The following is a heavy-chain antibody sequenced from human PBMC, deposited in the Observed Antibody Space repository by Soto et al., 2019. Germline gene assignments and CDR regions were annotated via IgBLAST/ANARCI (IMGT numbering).Heavy chain of an antibody. V-gene: IGHV3-21*01. CDR3: ARDRVEGDDESSGYSL. CDR2: ISAGSIYI. CDR1: GFSFSSYT. Sequence: PGGSLRLSCEASGFSFSSYTMNWVRQAPGKGLEWVSSISAGSIYIYYPDSVKGRFTISRDNAKNSLYLQMNSLRADDTAVYYCARDRVEGDDESSGYSLWGQVPLWTVSS. J-gene: IGHJ4*02. D-gene: IGHD3-22*01.